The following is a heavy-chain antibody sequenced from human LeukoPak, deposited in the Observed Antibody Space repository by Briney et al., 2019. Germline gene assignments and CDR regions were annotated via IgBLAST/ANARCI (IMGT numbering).Heavy chain of an antibody. Sequence: GGSLRLSCAASGVTFRIYAMSWVRQAPGKGLEWVSTISGSGGGTYYADSVKGRFTISRDNSKNTLYLQMNSLRAEDTAVYYCARDSEYSSGWGIQYWGQGTLVTVSS. V-gene: IGHV3-23*01. CDR3: ARDSEYSSGWGIQY. CDR2: ISGSGGGT. CDR1: GVTFRIYA. J-gene: IGHJ4*02. D-gene: IGHD6-19*01.